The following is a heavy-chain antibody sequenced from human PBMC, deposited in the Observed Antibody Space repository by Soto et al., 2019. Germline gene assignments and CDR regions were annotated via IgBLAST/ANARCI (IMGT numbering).Heavy chain of an antibody. CDR3: ARDLGYCSGGSCPAYYYYGMDV. V-gene: IGHV3-21*01. J-gene: IGHJ6*02. CDR1: GFTFSSYS. CDR2: ISSSSSYI. Sequence: EVQLVESGGGLVKPGGALRLSCAASGFTFSSYSMNWVRQAPGKGLEWVSSISSSSSYIYYADSVKGRFTISRDNAKNSLYLQMNSLRAEDTAVYYCARDLGYCSGGSCPAYYYYGMDVWGQGTTVTVSS. D-gene: IGHD2-15*01.